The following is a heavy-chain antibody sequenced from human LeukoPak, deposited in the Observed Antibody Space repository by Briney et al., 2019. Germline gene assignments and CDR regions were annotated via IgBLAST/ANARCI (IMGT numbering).Heavy chain of an antibody. J-gene: IGHJ5*02. V-gene: IGHV3-21*01. CDR1: GFTFSSYW. CDR3: ARARDYSNNNWFDP. D-gene: IGHD4-11*01. CDR2: ISSSSSYI. Sequence: GGSLRLSCAASGFTFSSYWMSWVRQAPGKGLEWVSSISSSSSYIYYADSVKGRFTISRDNAKNSLYLQMNSLRAEDTAVYYCARARDYSNNNWFDPWGQGTLVTVSS.